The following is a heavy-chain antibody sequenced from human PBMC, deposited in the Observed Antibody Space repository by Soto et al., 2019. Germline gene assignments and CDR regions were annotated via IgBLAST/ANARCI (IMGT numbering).Heavy chain of an antibody. D-gene: IGHD3-22*01. Sequence: SETLSLTCTVSGGSISSGDYYWSWIRQHPGKGLEWIGYIYYSGSTYYNPSLKSRVTISVDTSKNQFSLKLSSVTAADTAVYYCCWLYYYYDGRDCLHFWGQGTLVTVSS. CDR2: IYYSGST. CDR3: CWLYYYYDGRDCLHF. J-gene: IGHJ4*02. V-gene: IGHV4-31*03. CDR1: GGSISSGDYY.